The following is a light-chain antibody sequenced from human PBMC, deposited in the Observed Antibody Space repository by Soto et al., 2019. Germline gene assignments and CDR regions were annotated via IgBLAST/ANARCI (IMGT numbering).Light chain of an antibody. V-gene: IGKV3-20*01. CDR2: ATS. J-gene: IGKJ1*01. CDR1: QSVTSTY. CDR3: PDSRTSPRP. Sequence: TQSPGTLSLSPGERATLSCRAVQSVTSTYMAWYQQKPGQAPRLLIYATSFRATGIPDRFRGSGSGTGFPLHISSLEPEDSAVYYWPDSRTSPRPFGQGTQVEIK.